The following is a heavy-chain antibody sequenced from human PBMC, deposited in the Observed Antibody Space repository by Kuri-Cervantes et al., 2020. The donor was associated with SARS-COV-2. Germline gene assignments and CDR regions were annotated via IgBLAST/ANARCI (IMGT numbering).Heavy chain of an antibody. CDR1: GFTFSSYS. CDR2: ISSSSSYI. J-gene: IGHJ4*02. V-gene: IGHV3-21*04. Sequence: GESLKISCAASGFTFSSYSMNWVRQAPGKGLEWVSSISSSSSYIYYADSVKDRFTISRDNAKNSLYLQMNSLRAEDTAVYYCASGPGILWFGDDYWGQGTLVTVSS. D-gene: IGHD3-10*01. CDR3: ASGPGILWFGDDY.